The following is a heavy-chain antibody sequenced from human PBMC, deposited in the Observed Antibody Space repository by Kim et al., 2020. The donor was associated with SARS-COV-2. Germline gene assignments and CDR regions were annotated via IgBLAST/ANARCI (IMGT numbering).Heavy chain of an antibody. J-gene: IGHJ6*02. CDR1: GFTFSSYG. Sequence: GGSLRLSCAASGFTFSSYGMHWVRQAPGKGLEWVAVISYDGSNKYYADSVKGRFTISRDNSKNTLYLQMNSLRAEDTAVYYCAKELPPGYSSGWSYYYYGMDVWAQGPTLPVP. CDR2: ISYDGSNK. V-gene: IGHV3-30*18. D-gene: IGHD6-19*01. CDR3: AKELPPGYSSGWSYYYYGMDV.